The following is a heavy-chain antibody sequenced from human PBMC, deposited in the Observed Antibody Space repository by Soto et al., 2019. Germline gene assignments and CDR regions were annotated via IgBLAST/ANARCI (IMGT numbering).Heavy chain of an antibody. V-gene: IGHV3-53*01. CDR1: GFYINNNY. J-gene: IGHJ4*02. CDR2: IYSGGST. Sequence: GGSLRLSCAASGFYINNNYLSWVRQAPGKGLEWVSFIYSGGSTYYADSVTGRFTISRDISKNTLFLQMNSLRAEDTAVYYCARSYDSSGYPPGSFDYWGQGTLVTVSS. CDR3: ARSYDSSGYPPGSFDY. D-gene: IGHD3-22*01.